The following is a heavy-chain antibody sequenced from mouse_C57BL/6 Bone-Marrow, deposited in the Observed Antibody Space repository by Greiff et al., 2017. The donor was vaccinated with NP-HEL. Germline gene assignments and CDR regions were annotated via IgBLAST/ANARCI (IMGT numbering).Heavy chain of an antibody. Sequence: VQLQQSGAELMKPGASVKLSCKATGYTFTGYWIEWVKQRPGHGLEWIGEILPGSGSTNNNEKFKGKATFTADTSSNTADMQLSSLTTEDSAIYCCARGGGAYFDYWGQGTTLTVSS. J-gene: IGHJ2*01. V-gene: IGHV1-9*01. CDR1: GYTFTGYW. CDR2: ILPGSGST. CDR3: ARGGGAYFDY.